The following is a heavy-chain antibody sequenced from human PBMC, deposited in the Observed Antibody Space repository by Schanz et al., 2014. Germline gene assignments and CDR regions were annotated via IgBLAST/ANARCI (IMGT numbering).Heavy chain of an antibody. D-gene: IGHD2-8*02. CDR2: IWYDGSNK. Sequence: VQLLESGGGVVQPGRSLRLSCAASGFMFSSYAMHWVRQAPGKGLEWVAVIWYDGSNKYYADSVKGRFTISRDNSKNTLSLQMNSLTAEDTAVYYCANTLFPGGTQTFDNWGRGTLVTVSS. V-gene: IGHV3-33*08. J-gene: IGHJ4*02. CDR1: GFMFSSYA. CDR3: ANTLFPGGTQTFDN.